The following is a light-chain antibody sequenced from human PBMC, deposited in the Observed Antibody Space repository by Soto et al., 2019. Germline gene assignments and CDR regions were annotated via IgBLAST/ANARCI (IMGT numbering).Light chain of an antibody. CDR3: QQLNTLPFT. J-gene: IGKJ5*01. CDR2: EAS. V-gene: IGKV1-9*01. CDR1: HDISTY. Sequence: DIQLTQSPPPVLAPVGHRLTIPCGASHDISTYLAWYQQKPGKAPKLMIYEASTLQSGVPSRFSGSGSGTEFTLTISGLLPEDFATYHCQQLNTLPFTFGQGTRLEI.